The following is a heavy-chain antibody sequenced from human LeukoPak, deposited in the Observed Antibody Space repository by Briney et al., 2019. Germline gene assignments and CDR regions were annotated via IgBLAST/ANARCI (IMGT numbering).Heavy chain of an antibody. V-gene: IGHV1-69*13. D-gene: IGHD5-18*01. CDR1: GGTLINYA. J-gene: IGHJ4*02. CDR2: IIPMFGTV. CDR3: ARGRWIQLWKPSYYFDY. Sequence: GASVKVSCKASGGTLINYAISWVRQAPGQGLEWMGGIIPMFGTVNYAQKFQGRVTITADESMSTAYMELSSLRSEDTAVYYCARGRWIQLWKPSYYFDYWGQGTQVTVSS.